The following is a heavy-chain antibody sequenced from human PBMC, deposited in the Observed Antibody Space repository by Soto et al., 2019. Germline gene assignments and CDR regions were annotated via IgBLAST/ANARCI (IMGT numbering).Heavy chain of an antibody. Sequence: QVQLVQSGAEVKKPGASVKVSCKASGYTFTSYGISWVRQAPGQGLEWMGWISAYNGNTNYAQKLQGRVTMTTDTSASTAYMELRSLRSDDRAVYYCARDRVDREGLYRRGWFDPWGQGTLVTVSS. CDR1: GYTFTSYG. CDR2: ISAYNGNT. V-gene: IGHV1-18*01. D-gene: IGHD5-12*01. CDR3: ARDRVDREGLYRRGWFDP. J-gene: IGHJ5*02.